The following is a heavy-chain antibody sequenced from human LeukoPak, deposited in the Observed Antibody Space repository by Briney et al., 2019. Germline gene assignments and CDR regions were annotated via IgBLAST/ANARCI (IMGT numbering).Heavy chain of an antibody. CDR1: GYTFTTYT. V-gene: IGHV7-4-1*02. CDR3: ARIWDSNGYLFYFDS. Sequence: GASVKVSCKASGYTFTTYTISWVRQAPGQGLEWMGWINTNTGHPTYAQGFTGRFVFSLGTSVRTAYLQISSLKAEDTAVYYCARIWDSNGYLFYFDSWGQGTLVTASS. J-gene: IGHJ4*02. CDR2: INTNTGHP. D-gene: IGHD3-22*01.